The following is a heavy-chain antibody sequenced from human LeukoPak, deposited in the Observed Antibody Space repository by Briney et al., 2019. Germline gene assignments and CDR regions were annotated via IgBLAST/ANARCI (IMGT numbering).Heavy chain of an antibody. V-gene: IGHV3-23*01. CDR3: AKDGESGIDY. J-gene: IGHJ4*02. CDR2: MSGSGITT. D-gene: IGHD3-10*01. Sequence: GGSLRLSCAASGFTFSSHGMSWVRQAPGKGLEWVSAMSGSGITTYYADSVKGRFTISGDNSKNTLYLQMNSLRAEDTAVYYCAKDGESGIDYWGQGTLVTVSS. CDR1: GFTFSSHG.